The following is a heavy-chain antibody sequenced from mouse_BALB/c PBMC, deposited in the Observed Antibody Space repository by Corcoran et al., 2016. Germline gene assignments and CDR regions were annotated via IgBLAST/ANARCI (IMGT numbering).Heavy chain of an antibody. CDR3: ASGSSSYGPFAY. Sequence: LVKTGASVKISCKASGYSFTGYYMHWVKQSHGKSLEWIGYISCYNGATSYNQKFKGKSTFTVDTSSSTAYMQFNSLTSEDSAVYYGASGSSSYGPFAYWGQGTLVTVSA. CDR1: GYSFTGYY. J-gene: IGHJ3*01. V-gene: IGHV1S34*01. CDR2: ISCYNGAT. D-gene: IGHD1-1*01.